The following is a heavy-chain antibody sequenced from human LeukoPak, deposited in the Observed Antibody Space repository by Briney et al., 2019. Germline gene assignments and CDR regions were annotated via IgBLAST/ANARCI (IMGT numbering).Heavy chain of an antibody. J-gene: IGHJ5*02. Sequence: SETLSLTCTVSGDPISSYSWNWIRQPPGNGLEWIGRIYCGNTNYNPSLMRRVTIPYHTSKHHLSLNLASLTAADTAVYYFPIRAREQRDSSPGNWLDPWGEGTLVTVSS. V-gene: IGHV4-59*08. CDR1: GDPISSYS. D-gene: IGHD1/OR15-1a*01. CDR2: IYCGNT. CDR3: PIRAREQRDSSPGNWLDP.